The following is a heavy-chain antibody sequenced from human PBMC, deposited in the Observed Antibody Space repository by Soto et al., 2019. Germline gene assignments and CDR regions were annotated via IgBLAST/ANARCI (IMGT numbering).Heavy chain of an antibody. CDR3: AKRRGEGYFDY. D-gene: IGHD3-16*01. J-gene: IGHJ4*02. CDR2: ISGNGADT. CDR1: GFTFSSYV. Sequence: PGGSLRLSCAASGFTFSSYVMGWVRQAPGKGLEWVSAISGNGADTYYADSVKDRFTVSRDNSKNTLYLQINSLRADDTAVYYCAKRRGEGYFDYWGQGTLVTVSS. V-gene: IGHV3-23*01.